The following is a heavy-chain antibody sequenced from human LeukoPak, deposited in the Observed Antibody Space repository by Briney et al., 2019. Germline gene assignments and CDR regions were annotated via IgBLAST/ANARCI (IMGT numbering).Heavy chain of an antibody. CDR3: ARLPDYDFWSLDY. J-gene: IGHJ4*02. D-gene: IGHD3-3*01. V-gene: IGHV5-51*01. CDR1: GYSFTTYW. CDR2: IYPGDSDT. Sequence: PGESLKISCKGSGYSFTTYWIGWVRQMPGKGLEWMGIIYPGDSDTRYSPSFQGQATISADKSISTVYLQWSSLKASDTAMYYCARLPDYDFWSLDYWGQGTLVTVSS.